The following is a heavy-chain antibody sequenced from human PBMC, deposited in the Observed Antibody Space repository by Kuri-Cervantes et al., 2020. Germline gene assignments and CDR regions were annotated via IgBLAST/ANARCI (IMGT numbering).Heavy chain of an antibody. J-gene: IGHJ4*02. CDR3: AKNWGRSSAMSDY. D-gene: IGHD2-2*01. V-gene: IGHV3-15*01. CDR1: GFSFSNAW. CDR2: IKSKNDGGTT. Sequence: GESLKISCAASGFSFSNAWMTWVRQAPGKGLEWVGRIKSKNDGGTTDYAAPVKGRFTISRDNSKITLYLQMNRLRAEDTAVYHCAKNWGRSSAMSDYWGQGTLVTVSS.